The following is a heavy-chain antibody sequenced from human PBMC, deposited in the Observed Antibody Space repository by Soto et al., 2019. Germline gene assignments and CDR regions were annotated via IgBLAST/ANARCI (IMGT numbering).Heavy chain of an antibody. V-gene: IGHV1-69*13. J-gene: IGHJ3*02. Sequence: ASVKVSCKASGYTFTSYDINWVRQATGQGLEWMGGIIPIFGTANYAQKFQGRVTITADESTSTAYMELSSLRSEDTAVYYCARDRGEYYYDSSGYLPEDAFDIWGQGTMVTVSS. CDR1: GYTFTSYD. CDR3: ARDRGEYYYDSSGYLPEDAFDI. D-gene: IGHD3-22*01. CDR2: IIPIFGTA.